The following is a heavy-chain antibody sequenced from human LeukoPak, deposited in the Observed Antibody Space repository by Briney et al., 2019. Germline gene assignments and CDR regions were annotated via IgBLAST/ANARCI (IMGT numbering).Heavy chain of an antibody. Sequence: SETLSLTCTVSGGSISSYYWSWIRQPAGKGLEWIGRIYTSGSTNYNPSLKSRVTMSVDTSKNQFSLKLSSVTAADTAVYYCARVRGSYLRAAFDIWGQGTMVTVSS. CDR1: GGSISSYY. J-gene: IGHJ3*02. D-gene: IGHD1-26*01. CDR2: IYTSGST. V-gene: IGHV4-4*07. CDR3: ARVRGSYLRAAFDI.